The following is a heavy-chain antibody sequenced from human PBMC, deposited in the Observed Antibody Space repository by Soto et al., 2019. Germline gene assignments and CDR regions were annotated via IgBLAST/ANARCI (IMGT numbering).Heavy chain of an antibody. Sequence: QVQLVESGGGLVQPGRSLRLSCAASGFTFSSYAMHWVRQAPGKGLEWVAVISYDGSNKYYADSVKGRLTISRDNSKNTLYLQMNSLRAEDTAVYYCARDKKWFGELPNWFDPWGQGTLVTVSS. CDR3: ARDKKWFGELPNWFDP. V-gene: IGHV3-30-3*01. CDR1: GFTFSSYA. CDR2: ISYDGSNK. J-gene: IGHJ5*02. D-gene: IGHD3-10*01.